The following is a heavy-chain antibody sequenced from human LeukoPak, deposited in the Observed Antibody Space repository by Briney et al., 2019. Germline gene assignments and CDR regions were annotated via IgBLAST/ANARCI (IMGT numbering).Heavy chain of an antibody. CDR1: GFTFNSYW. D-gene: IGHD3-10*01. V-gene: IGHV3-64*01. CDR2: ISSNGGST. CDR3: ARGRDYYGSGSPLDY. J-gene: IGHJ4*02. Sequence: GGSLRLSCAASGFTFNSYWMSWVRQAPGKGLEYVSAISSNGGSTYYANSVKGRFTISRDNSKNTLYLQMGSLRAEDMAVYCCARGRDYYGSGSPLDYWGQGTLVTVSS.